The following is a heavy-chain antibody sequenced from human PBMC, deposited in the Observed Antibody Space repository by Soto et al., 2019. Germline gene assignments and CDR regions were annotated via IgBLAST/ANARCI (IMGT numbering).Heavy chain of an antibody. D-gene: IGHD1-26*01. J-gene: IGHJ3*02. CDR1: GYTFTSYA. CDR3: AREGSYHAFDI. CDR2: INAGNGNT. Sequence: GASVKVSCKVSGYTFTSYAMHWVRQAPGQRLEWMGWINAGNGNTKYSQKFQGRVTITRDTSASTAYMELSSLRSEDTAVYYCAREGSYHAFDIWGQGTMVTVSS. V-gene: IGHV1-3*01.